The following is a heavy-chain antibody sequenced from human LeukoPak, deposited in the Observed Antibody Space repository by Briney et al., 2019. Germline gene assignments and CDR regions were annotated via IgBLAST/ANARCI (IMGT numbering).Heavy chain of an antibody. V-gene: IGHV3-23*01. CDR2: ISGSGGST. CDR3: ASQSGYSGYDPGDGWFDP. J-gene: IGHJ5*02. D-gene: IGHD5-12*01. Sequence: GGSLRLSCAASGFTFSSYAMSWVRQAPGKGLEWVSAISGSGGSTSYAQKFQGRVTMTRDTSTSTVYMELSSLRSEDTAVYYCASQSGYSGYDPGDGWFDPWGQGTLVTVSS. CDR1: GFTFSSYA.